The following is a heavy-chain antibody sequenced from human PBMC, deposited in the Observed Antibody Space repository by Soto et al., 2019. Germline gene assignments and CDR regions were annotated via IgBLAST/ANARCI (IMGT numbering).Heavy chain of an antibody. CDR3: ARPRGGTTYHFDY. V-gene: IGHV4-39*01. Sequence: SETLSLTCTVSGGSISSSSYYWGWTRQPPGKGLEWIGSIYYSGSTYYNPSLKSRVTISVDTSKNQFSLKLSSVTAADTAVYYCARPRGGTTYHFDYWGQGTLVTVSS. CDR1: GGSISSSSYY. J-gene: IGHJ4*02. CDR2: IYYSGST. D-gene: IGHD1-26*01.